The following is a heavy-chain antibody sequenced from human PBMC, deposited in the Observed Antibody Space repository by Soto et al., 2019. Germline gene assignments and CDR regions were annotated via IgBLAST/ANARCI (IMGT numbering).Heavy chain of an antibody. V-gene: IGHV5-10-1*01. CDR3: ARQIYDSDTGPNFQYYFDS. D-gene: IGHD3-22*01. J-gene: IGHJ4*02. Sequence: GESLKISCKGSGYSFAGYWITWVRQKPGKGLEWMGRIDPSDSQTYYSPSFRGHVTISVTKSITTVFLQWSSLRASDTAMYYCARQIYDSDTGPNFQYYFDSWGQGTPVIVSS. CDR1: GYSFAGYW. CDR2: IDPSDSQT.